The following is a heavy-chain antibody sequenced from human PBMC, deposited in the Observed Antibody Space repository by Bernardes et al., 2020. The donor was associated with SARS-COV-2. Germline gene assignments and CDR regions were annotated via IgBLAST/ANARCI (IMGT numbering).Heavy chain of an antibody. CDR1: GFTFDDYA. V-gene: IGHV3-9*01. CDR3: ATVPILTGTMGYYGMDV. CDR2: ISWNSGSI. Sequence: GGSLRLSCAASGFTFDDYAMHWVRQAPGKGLEWVSGISWNSGSIGYADSVKGRFTISRDNAKNSLYLQMNSLRAEDTALYYCATVPILTGTMGYYGMDVWGQGTTVTVSS. D-gene: IGHD1-20*01. J-gene: IGHJ6*02.